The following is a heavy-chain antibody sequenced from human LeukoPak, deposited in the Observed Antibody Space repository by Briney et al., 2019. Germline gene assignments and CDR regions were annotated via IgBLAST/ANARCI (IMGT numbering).Heavy chain of an antibody. J-gene: IGHJ3*02. CDR3: AKGGVVHAFDI. V-gene: IGHV3-30*18. Sequence: GGSLRLSCAASGFTFSSYGMHWVRQAPGKGLEWVAVISYDGSNKYYADSVKGRFTISRDNSKNTLYLQMNSLRAEDTAVYYCAKGGVVHAFDIWGQGTMVTVSS. D-gene: IGHD2-15*01. CDR1: GFTFSSYG. CDR2: ISYDGSNK.